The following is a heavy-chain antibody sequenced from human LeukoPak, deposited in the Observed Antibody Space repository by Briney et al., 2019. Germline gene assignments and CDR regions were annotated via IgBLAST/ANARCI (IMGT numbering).Heavy chain of an antibody. D-gene: IGHD2-2*01. Sequence: GGSLRLSCAASGGPFSSYAMSWVRQARGKGLEWVSAVSGSAGTTYYADSVKGRFTISRDNSKNTLYLQMNSLRAEDTALYYCARTPLVRYFDSWGQGTLVTVSS. V-gene: IGHV3-23*01. J-gene: IGHJ4*02. CDR2: VSGSAGTT. CDR1: GGPFSSYA. CDR3: ARTPLVRYFDS.